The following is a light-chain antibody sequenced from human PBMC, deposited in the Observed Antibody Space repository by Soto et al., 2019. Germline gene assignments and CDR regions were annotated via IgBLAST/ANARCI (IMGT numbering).Light chain of an antibody. Sequence: EIVLTPSPATPSLSPGDRATLSCRASQSVSSYLAWYQQKPGQAPRLLIYDASNRATGIPARFSGSGSGTEFTLTISSLQSEDFAVYYCQQYNNWPITFGQGTRLEIK. CDR1: QSVSSY. CDR3: QQYNNWPIT. J-gene: IGKJ5*01. CDR2: DAS. V-gene: IGKV3-11*01.